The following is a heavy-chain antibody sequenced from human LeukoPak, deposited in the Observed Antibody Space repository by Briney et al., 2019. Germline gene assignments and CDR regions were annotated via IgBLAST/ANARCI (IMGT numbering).Heavy chain of an antibody. CDR2: IKSKTDGGTT. CDR3: TTDELPQYDY. V-gene: IGHV3-15*07. Sequence: GGSLRLSCVASGFTFTNAWMNWVRQAPGKGLEWVGHIKSKTDGGTTDYAAPVKGRFTISRDDSKNTLYLQMNSLKTEDTAVYYCTTDELPQYDYWGQGTLVTVSS. D-gene: IGHD1-7*01. J-gene: IGHJ4*02. CDR1: GFTFTNAW.